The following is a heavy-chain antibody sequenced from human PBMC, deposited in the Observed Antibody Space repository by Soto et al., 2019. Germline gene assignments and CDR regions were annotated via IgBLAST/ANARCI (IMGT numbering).Heavy chain of an antibody. J-gene: IGHJ6*02. Sequence: GGSLRLSCAASGFTFSSYSMNWVRQAPGKGLEWVSSISSSSSYIYYADSVKGRFTISRDNAKNSLYLQMNSLRAEDTAVYYCARVGAHKSIAVVGYYYYYGMDVWGQGTTVTVSS. CDR2: ISSSSSYI. CDR3: ARVGAHKSIAVVGYYYYYGMDV. CDR1: GFTFSSYS. D-gene: IGHD6-19*01. V-gene: IGHV3-21*01.